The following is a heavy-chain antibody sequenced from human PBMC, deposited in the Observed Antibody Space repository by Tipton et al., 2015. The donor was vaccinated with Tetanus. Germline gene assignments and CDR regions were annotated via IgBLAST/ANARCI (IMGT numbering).Heavy chain of an antibody. J-gene: IGHJ4*02. CDR2: IYYSGST. CDR3: ARDRYSSYRHLFDY. V-gene: IGHV4-59*12. Sequence: TLSLTCTVSGGSISSYYWSWIRQPPGKGLEWIGYIYYSGSTYYNPSLKSRVTISVDTSKNQFSLKLSSVTAADTAVYYCARDRYSSYRHLFDYWGQGTLVTVSS. CDR1: GGSISSYY. D-gene: IGHD6-13*01.